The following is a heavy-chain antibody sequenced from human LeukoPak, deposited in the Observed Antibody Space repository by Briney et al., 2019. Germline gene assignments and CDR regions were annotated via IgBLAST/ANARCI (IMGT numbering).Heavy chain of an antibody. Sequence: GGSLRLSCVASGLSFGSYWMYWVRQAPGKGLEWVANIRKDGGDIHYVDSVKGRFTISRDNAKNSVYLQMHSLRAEDTAMYYCARDAFGDFSYWGQGILVTVSS. CDR2: IRKDGGDI. D-gene: IGHD3-10*01. V-gene: IGHV3-7*01. CDR3: ARDAFGDFSY. CDR1: GLSFGSYW. J-gene: IGHJ4*02.